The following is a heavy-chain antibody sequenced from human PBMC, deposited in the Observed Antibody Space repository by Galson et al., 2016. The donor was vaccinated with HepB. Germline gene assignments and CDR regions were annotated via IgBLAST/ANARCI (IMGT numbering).Heavy chain of an antibody. CDR3: AREGLFIPGGVVIMRFDY. CDR2: T. V-gene: IGHV3-11*05. Sequence: TKYADSVKGRFTISRDITKNSLYLQMNSLRAEDTAVYYCAREGLFIPGGVVIMRFDYWGQGSLVTVSS. D-gene: IGHD3-3*01. J-gene: IGHJ4*02.